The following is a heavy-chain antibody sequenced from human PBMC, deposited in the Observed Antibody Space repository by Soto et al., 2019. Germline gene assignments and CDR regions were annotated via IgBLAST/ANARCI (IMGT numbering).Heavy chain of an antibody. V-gene: IGHV3-23*01. Sequence: LRLSCAASGFTFSSYAMSWVRRAPGKGLEWVSSIRNSGATTYYADSVKGRFTLSRDDSNNTLYLRMDSLRAEDTAVYYCAKEHGYCSSTTCYKGFDYWGQGILVTVSS. CDR3: AKEHGYCSSTTCYKGFDY. D-gene: IGHD2-2*02. CDR1: GFTFSSYA. J-gene: IGHJ4*02. CDR2: IRNSGATT.